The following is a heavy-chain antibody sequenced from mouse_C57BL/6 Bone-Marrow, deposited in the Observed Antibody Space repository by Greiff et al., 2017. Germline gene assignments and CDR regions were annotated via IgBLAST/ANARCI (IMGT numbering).Heavy chain of an antibody. Sequence: VKLQQPGAELVKPGASVKMSCKASGYTFTSYWITWVKQRPGQGLEWIGDIYPGSGSTNYNEKFKSKATLTVDTSSSTAYLQNSSLTSEDSAVYYCARPYYSNYWYCDDWGTGTTVTVSA. CDR2: IYPGSGST. D-gene: IGHD2-5*01. CDR1: GYTFTSYW. V-gene: IGHV1-55*01. J-gene: IGHJ1*03. CDR3: ARPYYSNYWYCDD.